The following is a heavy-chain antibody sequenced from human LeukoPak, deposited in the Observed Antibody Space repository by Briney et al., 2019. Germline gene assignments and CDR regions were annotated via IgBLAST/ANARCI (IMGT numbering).Heavy chain of an antibody. D-gene: IGHD4-17*01. CDR1: GYTFTNYA. J-gene: IGHJ4*02. CDR3: ARGRWTSTVTPYYLDY. CDR2: INAGNGDI. Sequence: ASVKVSCKASGYTFTNYAMRWVRQAPGQRLEWLGWINAGNGDIKYSQNFQGRVTITRDTSATTAYMELGSLTSEDTAVYYCARGRWTSTVTPYYLDYWGQGTLVTVSS. V-gene: IGHV1-3*01.